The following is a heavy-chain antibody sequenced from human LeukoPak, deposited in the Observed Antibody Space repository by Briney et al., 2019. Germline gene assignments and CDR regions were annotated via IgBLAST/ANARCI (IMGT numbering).Heavy chain of an antibody. CDR1: GGSLSDYY. V-gene: IGHV4-59*08. CDR2: IYYRGTT. J-gene: IGHJ4*02. D-gene: IGHD3-9*01. CDR3: VRRHYDFLTGYSNYFDY. Sequence: PSETLSLTCTVSGGSLSDYYWNWIRQPPGKGLEWIGYIYYRGTTNYNPSLESRVTISLDTSRNEFSLKLSSVTAADTAVYYCVRRHYDFLTGYSNYFDYWGQGTQVTVSS.